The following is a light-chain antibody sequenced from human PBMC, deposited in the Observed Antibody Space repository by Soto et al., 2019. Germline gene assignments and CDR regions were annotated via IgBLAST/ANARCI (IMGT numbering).Light chain of an antibody. CDR1: PSVDSH. J-gene: IGKJ1*01. V-gene: IGKV3-11*01. CDR2: EAS. CDR3: QQYDSSRTWT. Sequence: EVVLTQSPATVSLSPGATSTLSCRASPSVDSHLAWYQHKPGQAPRLLIFEASTRATGVPPTFSGSGSGTDFTLTISSLQPEDFAVYYCQQYDSSRTWTFGQGTKVDIK.